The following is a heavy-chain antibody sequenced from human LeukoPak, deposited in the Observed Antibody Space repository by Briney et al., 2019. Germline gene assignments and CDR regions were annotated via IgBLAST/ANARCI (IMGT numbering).Heavy chain of an antibody. D-gene: IGHD3-16*02. CDR1: GYSFTSYW. Sequence: GESLKISCKGSGYSFTSYWIGWVRQMPRKGLEWMGIIYPGDSDTRYSPSFQGQVTISADKSISTAYLQWSSLKASDTAMYYCARHLRLGELSLYSNWFDPWGQGTLVTVSS. V-gene: IGHV5-51*01. CDR2: IYPGDSDT. CDR3: ARHLRLGELSLYSNWFDP. J-gene: IGHJ5*02.